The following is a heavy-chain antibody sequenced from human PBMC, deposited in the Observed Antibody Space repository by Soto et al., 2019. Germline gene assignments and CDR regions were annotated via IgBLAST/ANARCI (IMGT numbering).Heavy chain of an antibody. CDR2: IDPSDSYT. Sequence: EVQLVQSGAEVKKPGESLRISCKGSGYSFTSYWISWVRQMPGKGMEWMGRIDPSDSYTNYSPSFQGHVNISADKSISTAYLKWSSLKAYDTALYYCARTYMQRRGYSYGHGGMDVWGQGTTVTVSS. D-gene: IGHD5-18*01. CDR3: ARTYMQRRGYSYGHGGMDV. V-gene: IGHV5-10-1*01. J-gene: IGHJ6*02. CDR1: GYSFTSYW.